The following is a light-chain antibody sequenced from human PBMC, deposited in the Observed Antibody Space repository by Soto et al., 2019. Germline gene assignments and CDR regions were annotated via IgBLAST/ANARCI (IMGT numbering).Light chain of an antibody. CDR1: QSISSW. CDR2: KAS. CDR3: QQYNSYSQT. V-gene: IGKV1-5*03. J-gene: IGKJ1*01. Sequence: DIPMTQSPSTLSASVGDRVTITCRASQSISSWLDWYQQKPGKAPKLLIYKASSLESGVPSSFSGSGSGTEFTLTISSLQPDDFATYYCQQYNSYSQTFGQGTKVEIK.